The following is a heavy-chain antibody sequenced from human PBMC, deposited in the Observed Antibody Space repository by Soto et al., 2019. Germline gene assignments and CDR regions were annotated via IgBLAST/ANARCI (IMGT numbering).Heavy chain of an antibody. CDR1: GFTFSSYG. Sequence: QVQLVESGGGVVQPGRSLRLSCAASGFTFSSYGMHWVRQAPGKGLEWVAVIWYDGSNKYYEDSVKVRFTISRDNSKNTLYLQMNSLRAEDTAVYYCARWKGYCSGCSCYPDAFDIWGQGTMFTVSS. D-gene: IGHD2-15*01. CDR2: IWYDGSNK. J-gene: IGHJ3*02. V-gene: IGHV3-33*01. CDR3: ARWKGYCSGCSCYPDAFDI.